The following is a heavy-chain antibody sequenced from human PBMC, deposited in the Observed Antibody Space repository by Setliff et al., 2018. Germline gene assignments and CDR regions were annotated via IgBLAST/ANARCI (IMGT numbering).Heavy chain of an antibody. CDR2: IYQDGGNK. D-gene: IGHD4-4*01. CDR1: GFTFSSYA. Sequence: GGSLRLSCAASGFTFSSYAMSWVRQAPGKGLEWVAVIYQDGGNKYYADSVKGRFTISRDDSKNTLCLQMNSLRAEDTAVYYCAKGGRLHKTDYWGQGALVTVSS. CDR3: AKGGRLHKTDY. J-gene: IGHJ4*02. V-gene: IGHV3-23*03.